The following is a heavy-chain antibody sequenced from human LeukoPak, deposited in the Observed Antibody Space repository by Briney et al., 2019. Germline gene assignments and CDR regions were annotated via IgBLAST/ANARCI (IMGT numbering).Heavy chain of an antibody. J-gene: IGHJ4*02. Sequence: GASVKVSCKASGYTFTSYGISWVRQAPGQGLEWMGWINPNSGGTNYAQKFQGRVTMTRDTSISTAYMELSRLRSDDTAVYYCARVWVGSGMYYFDYWGQGTLVTVSS. CDR1: GYTFTSYG. CDR2: INPNSGGT. CDR3: ARVWVGSGMYYFDY. V-gene: IGHV1-2*02. D-gene: IGHD6-19*01.